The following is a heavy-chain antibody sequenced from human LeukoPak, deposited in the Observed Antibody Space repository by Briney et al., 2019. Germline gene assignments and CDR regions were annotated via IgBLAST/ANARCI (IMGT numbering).Heavy chain of an antibody. J-gene: IGHJ4*02. CDR2: IIPIFGSA. Sequence: ASVKVSCKASGGTFSSHAISWVRQAPGQGLEWMGGIIPIFGSANYAQKFQGRVTITADESASTAYMDLKSLSSEDTAVYYCARAPSIRFLTPYFDYWRQGTLVTHSS. CDR3: ARAPSIRFLTPYFDY. D-gene: IGHD3-3*01. CDR1: GGTFSSHA. V-gene: IGHV1-69*13.